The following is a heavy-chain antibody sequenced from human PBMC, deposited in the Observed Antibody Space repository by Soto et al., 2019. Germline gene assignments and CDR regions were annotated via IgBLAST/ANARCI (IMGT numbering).Heavy chain of an antibody. Sequence: PGGSLRLSCAASGFTFSSYAMHWVRQAPGKGLEWVAVISYDGSNKYYADSVKGRFTISRDNSKNTLYLQMNSLRAEDTAVYYCARDLSPWMATIMYYFDYWGQGTLVTVSS. D-gene: IGHD5-12*01. V-gene: IGHV3-30-3*01. CDR1: GFTFSSYA. CDR2: ISYDGSNK. CDR3: ARDLSPWMATIMYYFDY. J-gene: IGHJ4*02.